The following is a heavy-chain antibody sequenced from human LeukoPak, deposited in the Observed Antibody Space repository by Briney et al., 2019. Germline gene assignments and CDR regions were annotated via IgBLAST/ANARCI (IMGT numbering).Heavy chain of an antibody. CDR2: ITTSSSHI. V-gene: IGHV3-21*01. Sequence: GGSLRLSCAASGFTFSQYNMNWVRQAPGKGLEWVSSITTSSSHIYYADSVKGRFTISRDNARNSLYLQMNSLRAEDTAVYYCAKLYQPDYWGQGTLVTVSS. J-gene: IGHJ4*02. D-gene: IGHD3-16*02. CDR3: AKLYQPDY. CDR1: GFTFSQYN.